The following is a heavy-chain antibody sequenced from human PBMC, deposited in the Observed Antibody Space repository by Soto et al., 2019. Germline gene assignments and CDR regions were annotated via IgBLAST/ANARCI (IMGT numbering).Heavy chain of an antibody. Sequence: SETLSLTCTVSGGSISSYYWSWIRQPPGKGLEWIGYIYYSGNTNYNPSLKSRVTISVDTSKNQFSLKLSSVTAADTAVYYCARVLRERSGFTGSLDYYYYYYMDAWGKGTTVTVSS. CDR3: ARVLRERSGFTGSLDYYYYYYMDA. CDR1: GGSISSYY. J-gene: IGHJ6*03. CDR2: IYYSGNT. D-gene: IGHD3-9*01. V-gene: IGHV4-59*08.